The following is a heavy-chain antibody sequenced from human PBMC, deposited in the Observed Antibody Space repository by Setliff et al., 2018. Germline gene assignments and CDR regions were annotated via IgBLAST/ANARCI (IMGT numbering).Heavy chain of an antibody. CDR1: GDSLSSGSQY. V-gene: IGHV4-39*01. J-gene: IGHJ5*02. CDR2: INYSGST. Sequence: SETLSLTCSVLGDSLSSGSQYWAWIRQPPGKGLEWIGNINYSGSTYYNPSLKSRVTMSVDASKRQFSLKLTSVTAADTAVYYCARATRDSDGWYYEYRWFDPWGQGTLVTVSS. D-gene: IGHD6-19*01. CDR3: ARATRDSDGWYYEYRWFDP.